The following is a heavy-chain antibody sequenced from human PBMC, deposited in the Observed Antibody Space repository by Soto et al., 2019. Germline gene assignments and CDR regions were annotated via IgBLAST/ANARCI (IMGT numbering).Heavy chain of an antibody. CDR2: IYPGDSDT. V-gene: IGHV5-51*01. CDR1: GYSFTTYW. Sequence: LGESLKISCKASGYSFTTYWIGWVRQMPGKGLEWMGIIYPGDSDTKYSPSLQGQVTISADTSITTAYLQWTSLKASDTAMYYCTRDLDYGGDSDSVDIWGQGTMVTVSS. CDR3: TRDLDYGGDSDSVDI. D-gene: IGHD4-17*01. J-gene: IGHJ3*02.